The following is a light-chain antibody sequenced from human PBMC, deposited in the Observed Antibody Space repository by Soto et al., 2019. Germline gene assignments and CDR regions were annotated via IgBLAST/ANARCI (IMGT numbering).Light chain of an antibody. V-gene: IGKV1-39*01. CDR3: QQCHAVPLT. Sequence: DIQMMQSPSFLSASVGDRVTITCRASQAISNYLNWYQQKVGKAPNLLIFGAITLQSQVPSRFSGNGYGTDFTLTITTLQPEDVGIYNCQQCHAVPLTFGQGTGLDI. J-gene: IGKJ5*01. CDR1: QAISNY. CDR2: GAI.